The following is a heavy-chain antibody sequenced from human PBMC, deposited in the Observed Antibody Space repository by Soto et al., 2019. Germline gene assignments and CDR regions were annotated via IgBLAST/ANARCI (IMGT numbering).Heavy chain of an antibody. Sequence: QVQLQESGPGLVKPSSTLSLTCTVSGGSISNHYWSWIRQPPGKGLEWIGSIYYNGNTNYNPSLKRRVTMSVDTSRNQISLKLTTVSAADTAVYYCTRANWYSEYWGQGTLVTVSS. J-gene: IGHJ4*02. CDR3: TRANWYSEY. V-gene: IGHV4-59*11. D-gene: IGHD7-27*01. CDR1: GGSISNHY. CDR2: IYYNGNT.